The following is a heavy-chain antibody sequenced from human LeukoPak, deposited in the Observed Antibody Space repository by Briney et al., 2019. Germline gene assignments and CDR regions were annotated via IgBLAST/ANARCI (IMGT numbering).Heavy chain of an antibody. V-gene: IGHV1-2*02. J-gene: IGHJ4*02. Sequence: GASVKVSCKASGYTFTRYYMHWVRQAPGQGLEGMGWINPNSGGTNYAQKFQGRVTMTRDTSISTAYMELSRLRSDDTAVYYCARDLLYYYDSSGYGAPIWDYWGQGTLVTVSS. CDR1: GYTFTRYY. CDR2: INPNSGGT. D-gene: IGHD3-22*01. CDR3: ARDLLYYYDSSGYGAPIWDY.